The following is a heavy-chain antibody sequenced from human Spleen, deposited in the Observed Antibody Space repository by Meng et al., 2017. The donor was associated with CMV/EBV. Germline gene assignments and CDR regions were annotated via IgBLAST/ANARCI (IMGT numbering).Heavy chain of an antibody. CDR3: ARDWSRDVLTGSFDY. CDR2: ITGSGGDT. CDR1: GFTFSSFA. D-gene: IGHD3-9*01. J-gene: IGHJ4*02. V-gene: IGHV3-23*01. Sequence: GESLKISCAASGFTFSSFAMSWVRQAPGKGLEWVSSITGSGGDTHYAGSVQGRFTISRDKSKNTLYLQMNSLRTEDTAVYYCARDWSRDVLTGSFDYWGQGTLVTVSS.